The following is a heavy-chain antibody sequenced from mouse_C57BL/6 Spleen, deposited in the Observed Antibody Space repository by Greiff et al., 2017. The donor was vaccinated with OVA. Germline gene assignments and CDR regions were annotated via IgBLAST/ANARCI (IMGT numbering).Heavy chain of an antibody. CDR2: ISYSGST. CDR3: ARGGGRKDAMDY. V-gene: IGHV3-1*01. CDR1: GYSITSGYD. J-gene: IGHJ4*01. Sequence: EVKLVESGPGMVKPSQSLSLTCTVTGYSITSGYDWHWIRHFPGNKLEWMGYISYSGSTNYNPSLKSRISITPDTSKNHFFLKLNSVTTEDTATYYCARGGGRKDAMDYWGQGTSVTVSS. D-gene: IGHD3-3*01.